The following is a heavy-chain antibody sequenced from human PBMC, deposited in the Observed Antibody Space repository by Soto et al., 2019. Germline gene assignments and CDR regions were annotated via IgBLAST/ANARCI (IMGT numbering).Heavy chain of an antibody. J-gene: IGHJ6*03. CDR2: ISHDGNVN. D-gene: IGHD2-8*02. CDR1: GFTFSSYA. V-gene: IGHV3-30*18. CDR3: AKDEYWESHFYYFMDL. Sequence: QVQLVESGGGVVQPGRSLRLSCEASGFTFSSYAMHWVRQAPGKGLEWVAVISHDGNVNYYSESVKGRFTMSRDNSNDTLYLQMDSLRTEDTAVYFCAKDEYWESHFYYFMDLWGKGTPVTVSS.